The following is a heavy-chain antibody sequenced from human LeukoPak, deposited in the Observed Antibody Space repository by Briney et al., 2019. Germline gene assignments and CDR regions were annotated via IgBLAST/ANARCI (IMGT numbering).Heavy chain of an antibody. CDR2: IYSDGST. D-gene: IGHD6-13*01. J-gene: IGHJ4*02. CDR3: ARDLAAGGTYPHY. CDR1: GFTVSSNY. Sequence: GGSLRLSCAASGFTVSSNYMSWVRQAPGKGPEWVSVIYSDGSTYYAGSVKGRFTISRDTSKNTLYLQMNSLGTEDTAVYYCARDLAAGGTYPHYWGQGTLDSVSS. V-gene: IGHV3-53*01.